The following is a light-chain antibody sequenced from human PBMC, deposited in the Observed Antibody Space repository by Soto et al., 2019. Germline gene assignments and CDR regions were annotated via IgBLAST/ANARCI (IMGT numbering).Light chain of an antibody. V-gene: IGLV2-8*01. CDR2: EVV. Sequence: QSALTQPPSASGSPGQSVTISCTGTTRDVGGYNYVSWYQQHPGQAPKHIIYEVVKRPSGVPDRISGSKSGNTASLTVSGLQIEDEADYYCSSYRDYNKFVFGEGTKLTVL. CDR3: SSYRDYNKFV. CDR1: TRDVGGYNY. J-gene: IGLJ2*01.